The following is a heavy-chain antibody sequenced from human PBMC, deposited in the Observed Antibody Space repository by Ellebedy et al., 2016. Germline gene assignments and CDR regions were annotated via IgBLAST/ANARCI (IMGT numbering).Heavy chain of an antibody. CDR3: ATSRDGYKIDS. J-gene: IGHJ4*02. CDR1: GGSISSYY. D-gene: IGHD5-24*01. Sequence: SETLSLTXTVSGGSISSYYFNWIRQPAGKGLEWIGRIYTSGTTHHNPFLKSRVTMSVDTSKNQFSLRLNSVTAADTAIYYCATSRDGYKIDSWGQGALVTVSS. CDR2: IYTSGTT. V-gene: IGHV4-4*07.